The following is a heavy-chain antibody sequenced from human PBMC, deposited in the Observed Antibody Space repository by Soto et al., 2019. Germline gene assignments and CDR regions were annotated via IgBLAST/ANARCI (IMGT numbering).Heavy chain of an antibody. V-gene: IGHV3-21*01. CDR3: ASDGYSSGWYAGDY. D-gene: IGHD6-19*01. J-gene: IGHJ4*02. CDR1: GFTFSSYS. Sequence: EVQLVESGGGLVKPGGSLRLSCAASGFTFSSYSMNWVRQAPGKGLEWVSCISGSSSYIHYADSVKGRFTISRDNAKNSLYLQMNSLRAEDTAVYYCASDGYSSGWYAGDYWGQGMLVTVSS. CDR2: ISGSSSYI.